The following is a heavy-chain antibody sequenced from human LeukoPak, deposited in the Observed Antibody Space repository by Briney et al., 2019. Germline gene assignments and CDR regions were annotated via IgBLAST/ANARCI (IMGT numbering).Heavy chain of an antibody. Sequence: GASVKVSCKASGGTFSSYAISWVRQAPGQGLEWMGWISVYNGNTNYPQRLQGRVNMTTDTSTTTAYMELRSLRSDDTAVYYCARDINGYYYDSHGYYPTDLWGQGTLVTVSS. CDR3: ARDINGYYYDSHGYYPTDL. V-gene: IGHV1-18*01. J-gene: IGHJ5*02. CDR2: ISVYNGNT. D-gene: IGHD3-22*01. CDR1: GGTFSSYA.